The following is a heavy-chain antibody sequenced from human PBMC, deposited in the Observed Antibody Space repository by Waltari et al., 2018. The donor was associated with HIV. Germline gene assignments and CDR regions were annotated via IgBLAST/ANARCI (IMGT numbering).Heavy chain of an antibody. V-gene: IGHV3-9*01. D-gene: IGHD1-7*01. CDR1: GFTFDDYA. Sequence: EVQLVESGGGLVQPGRSLRLSCAASGFTFDDYALHWVRQAQGKGREGGSGISLNRDYTGYADSVKGRFTISRDNAKNSLYLQMNSLRAEDTALYYCAKGSGGDWNYFGDFDYWGQGTLVTVSS. CDR2: ISLNRDYT. CDR3: AKGSGGDWNYFGDFDY. J-gene: IGHJ4*02.